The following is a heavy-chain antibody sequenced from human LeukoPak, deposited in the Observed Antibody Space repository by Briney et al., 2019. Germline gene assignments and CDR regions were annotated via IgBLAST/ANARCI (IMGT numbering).Heavy chain of an antibody. D-gene: IGHD2-15*01. V-gene: IGHV3-23*01. CDR1: GFTFSSYA. Sequence: GGSLRLSCAASGFTFSSYAMSWVRQAPGKGLEWVSAISGSGGSTYYADSVKGRFTISRDNSKNTLYLQMNSLRAEDTAVYYCVTAPTRTYSVYWGQGTLVTVPS. J-gene: IGHJ4*02. CDR2: ISGSGGST. CDR3: VTAPTRTYSVY.